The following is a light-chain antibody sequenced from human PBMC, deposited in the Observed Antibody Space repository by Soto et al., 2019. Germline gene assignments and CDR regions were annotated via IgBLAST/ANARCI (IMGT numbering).Light chain of an antibody. CDR1: SSDVGSYNY. J-gene: IGLJ2*01. CDR2: EVT. Sequence: QSALTQPASVSGSPGQSITISCTGTSSDVGSYNYVAWYQQHPGKAPKLMIYEVTNRPSGVSNRFSGSKSGNSASLTISGLQAEDEADYYCSSFATSTLLVFGGGTKLTVL. CDR3: SSFATSTLLV. V-gene: IGLV2-14*01.